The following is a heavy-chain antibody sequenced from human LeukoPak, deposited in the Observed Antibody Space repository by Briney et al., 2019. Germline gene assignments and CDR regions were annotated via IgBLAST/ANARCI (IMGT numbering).Heavy chain of an antibody. Sequence: GGSLRLSCAASGFTISSYWMNWVRQAPRKGLEWVSSISSSSSYIYYADSVKGRFTISRYNAKNSLYLQMNSLRAEDTAVYYCASGTDIVVVPAGPYWGQGTLVTVSS. CDR3: ASGTDIVVVPAGPY. V-gene: IGHV3-21*01. CDR1: GFTISSYW. D-gene: IGHD2-2*01. J-gene: IGHJ4*02. CDR2: ISSSSSYI.